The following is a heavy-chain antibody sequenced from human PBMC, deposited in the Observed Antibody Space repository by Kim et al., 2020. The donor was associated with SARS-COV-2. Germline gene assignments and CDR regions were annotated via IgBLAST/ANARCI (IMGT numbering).Heavy chain of an antibody. V-gene: IGHV3-33*01. Sequence: NKYYADSVKGRFTISRDKSKNTLYLQMNSLRAEDTAVYYCARDTKGGLDYWGQGTLVTVSS. CDR3: ARDTKGGLDY. D-gene: IGHD2-8*01. CDR2: NK. J-gene: IGHJ4*02.